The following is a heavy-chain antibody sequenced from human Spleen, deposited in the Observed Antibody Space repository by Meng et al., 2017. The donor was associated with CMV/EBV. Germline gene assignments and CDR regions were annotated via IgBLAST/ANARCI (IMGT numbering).Heavy chain of an antibody. CDR2: IYYDGTT. D-gene: IGHD3-22*01. CDR1: GGSISSYY. CDR3: ARTVDYHDSSGFDY. V-gene: IGHV4-59*01. Sequence: SETLSLTCTVSGGSISSYYWSWIRQPPGKGLEWIGYIYYDGTTNYNSSLKSRVSISVDRVKNQVSLRLSSVTAADTAMYYCARTVDYHDSSGFDYWGQGKLVTVSS. J-gene: IGHJ4*02.